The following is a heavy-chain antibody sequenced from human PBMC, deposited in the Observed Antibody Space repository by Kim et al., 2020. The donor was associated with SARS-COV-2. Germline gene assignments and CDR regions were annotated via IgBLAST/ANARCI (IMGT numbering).Heavy chain of an antibody. CDR2: ISYDGSNK. Sequence: GGSLRLSCAASGFTFSSYAMHWVRQAPGKGLEWVAVISYDGSNKYYADSVKGRFTISRDNSKNTLYLQMNSLRAEDTAVYYCARGGWQLVLKYFQHWGQGTLVTVSS. D-gene: IGHD6-6*01. V-gene: IGHV3-30-3*01. CDR1: GFTFSSYA. J-gene: IGHJ1*01. CDR3: ARGGWQLVLKYFQH.